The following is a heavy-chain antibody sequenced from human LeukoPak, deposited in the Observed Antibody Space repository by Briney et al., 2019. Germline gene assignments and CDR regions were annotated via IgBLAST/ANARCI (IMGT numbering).Heavy chain of an antibody. Sequence: GGSLRLSCAASGFTFSSYAMHWVRQAPGKGLEWVAVISYDGSNKYYADSVKGRFTISRDNSKNTLYLQMNSLRAEDTAVYYCARAAYCSSTSCYRVYYYYYMDVWGKGTTVTVS. J-gene: IGHJ6*03. V-gene: IGHV3-30-3*01. CDR3: ARAAYCSSTSCYRVYYYYYMDV. CDR1: GFTFSSYA. CDR2: ISYDGSNK. D-gene: IGHD2-2*01.